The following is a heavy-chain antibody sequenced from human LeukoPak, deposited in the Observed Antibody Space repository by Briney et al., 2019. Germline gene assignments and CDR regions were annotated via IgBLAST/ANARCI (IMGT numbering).Heavy chain of an antibody. CDR3: AREAAPETNWFDP. Sequence: GGSLRLSCAASGFTFSSYSMNWVRQAPGKGLEWVSSISSSSSYIYYADSVEGRFTISRDNAKNSLYLQMNSLRAEDTAVYYCAREAAPETNWFDPWGQGTLVTVSS. CDR2: ISSSSSYI. CDR1: GFTFSSYS. J-gene: IGHJ5*02. V-gene: IGHV3-21*01. D-gene: IGHD6-6*01.